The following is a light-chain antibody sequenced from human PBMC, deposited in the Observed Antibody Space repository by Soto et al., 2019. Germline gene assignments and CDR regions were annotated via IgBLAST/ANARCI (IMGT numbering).Light chain of an antibody. CDR2: GAS. CDR3: QRYGSSPGT. CDR1: QSVSSSY. J-gene: IGKJ2*01. V-gene: IGKV3-20*01. Sequence: EIVLTQSPGTLSLSPGERATLSCRASQSVSSSYLAWYQQTPGQAPRLLIYGASSRATGIPARFSGSGAGTDFPLTISRLEPEDFAVYYCQRYGSSPGTFGQGTKLEIK.